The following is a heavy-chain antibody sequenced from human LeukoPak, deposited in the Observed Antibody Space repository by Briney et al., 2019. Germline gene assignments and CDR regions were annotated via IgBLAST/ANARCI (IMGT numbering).Heavy chain of an antibody. Sequence: ASVKVSCKASGYTFTSYAMHWVRQAPGQRLEWMGWINAGNGNTKYSQKFQGRVTMTEDTSTDTACMELSSLRSEDTAVYYCATLTVVNGDYALFDYWGQGTLVTVSS. CDR3: ATLTVVNGDYALFDY. CDR2: INAGNGNT. D-gene: IGHD4-17*01. J-gene: IGHJ4*02. CDR1: GYTFTSYA. V-gene: IGHV1-3*01.